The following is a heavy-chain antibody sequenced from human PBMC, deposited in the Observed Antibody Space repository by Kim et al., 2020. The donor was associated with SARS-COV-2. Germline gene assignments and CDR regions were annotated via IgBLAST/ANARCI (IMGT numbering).Heavy chain of an antibody. CDR3: AGSPTTPFTMVRGASRFDP. Sequence: SETLSLTCTVSGGSISSYYWSWIRQPPGKGLEWIGYIYYSGSTNYNPSLKSRVTISVDTSKNQFSLKLSSVTAADTAVYYCAGSPTTPFTMVRGASRFDPWGQGTLVTVSS. V-gene: IGHV4-59*01. D-gene: IGHD3-10*01. CDR2: IYYSGST. CDR1: GGSISSYY. J-gene: IGHJ5*02.